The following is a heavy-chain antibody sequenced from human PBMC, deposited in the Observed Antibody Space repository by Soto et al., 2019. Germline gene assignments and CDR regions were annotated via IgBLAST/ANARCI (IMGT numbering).Heavy chain of an antibody. CDR1: GFSFSNYA. D-gene: IGHD6-19*01. Sequence: QVQLVESGGGVVQPGRSLRLSCAASGFSFSNYAMQWVRHAPGKGLEWVTVISNDGRNDYYADSVKGRFTIFRDNSKNTVFLQMNSLRAEDTAVYYCVRAFLAGTGGDFWGQGTLVTVSS. V-gene: IGHV3-30*04. CDR2: ISNDGRND. CDR3: VRAFLAGTGGDF. J-gene: IGHJ4*02.